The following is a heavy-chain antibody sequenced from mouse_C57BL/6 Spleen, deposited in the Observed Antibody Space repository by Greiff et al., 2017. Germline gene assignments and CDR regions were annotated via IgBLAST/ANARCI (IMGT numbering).Heavy chain of an antibody. CDR2: IYPRSGNT. J-gene: IGHJ3*01. V-gene: IGHV1-81*01. Sequence: QVQLKQSGAELARPGASVKLSCKASGYTFTSYGISWVKQRTGQGLEWIGEIYPRSGNTYYNEQFKGRATLTADKSSSTAYMELRCLTSEDSAVYFCARSFAYWGQGTLVTVSA. CDR1: GYTFTSYG. CDR3: ARSFAY.